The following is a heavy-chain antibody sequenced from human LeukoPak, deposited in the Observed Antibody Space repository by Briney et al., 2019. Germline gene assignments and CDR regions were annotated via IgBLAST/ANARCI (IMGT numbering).Heavy chain of an antibody. D-gene: IGHD6-13*01. Sequence: ETGGSLRLSCAASGFTFSTYAMSWVRQAPGKGLEWVSAISGSDGSTYYADSVKGRFTISRDNSKNTLYLQMNSLRAEDTAIYYCATDSTYTSSWYFYFDYWGQGTLVTVSS. CDR3: ATDSTYTSSWYFYFDY. CDR2: ISGSDGST. V-gene: IGHV3-23*01. CDR1: GFTFSTYA. J-gene: IGHJ4*02.